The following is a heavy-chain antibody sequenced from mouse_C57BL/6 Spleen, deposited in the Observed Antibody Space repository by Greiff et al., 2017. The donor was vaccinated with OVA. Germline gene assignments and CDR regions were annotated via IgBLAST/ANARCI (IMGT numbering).Heavy chain of an antibody. CDR3: ARYGNYDYYAMDY. V-gene: IGHV1-18*01. CDR1: GYTFTDYN. Sequence: VQLQQSGPELVKPGASVKIPCKASGYTFTDYNMDWVKQSHGKSLEWIGDINPNNGGNTYNQKFKGKATLTVDKSSSTAYMELLSLTSEDTAVYYCARYGNYDYYAMDYWGQGTSVTVSS. J-gene: IGHJ4*01. CDR2: INPNNGGN. D-gene: IGHD2-1*01.